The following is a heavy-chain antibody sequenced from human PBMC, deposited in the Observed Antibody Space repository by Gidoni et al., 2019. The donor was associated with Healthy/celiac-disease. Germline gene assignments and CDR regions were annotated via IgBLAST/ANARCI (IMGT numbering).Heavy chain of an antibody. D-gene: IGHD3-10*01. CDR2: INPNSGGT. J-gene: IGHJ4*02. Sequence: QVQLVQSGAEVKKPGASVTVSCKASGYTFTGYYMHWVRQAPGQGLEWMGWINPNSGGTNDAQKFQGRVTMTRDTSISTAYMELSRLRSDDTAVYYCARALTMVRGIGVYWGQGTLVTVSS. V-gene: IGHV1-2*02. CDR1: GYTFTGYY. CDR3: ARALTMVRGIGVY.